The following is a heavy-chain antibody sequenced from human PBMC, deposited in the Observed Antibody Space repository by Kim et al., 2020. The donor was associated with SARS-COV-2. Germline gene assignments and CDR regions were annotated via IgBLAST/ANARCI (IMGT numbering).Heavy chain of an antibody. V-gene: IGHV1-2*04. CDR1: GYTFTGYY. CDR3: ARSVIVATIPHPFDY. CDR2: INPNSGGT. Sequence: ASVKVSCKASGYTFTGYYMHWVRQAPGQGLEWMGWINPNSGGTNYAQKFQGWVTMTRDTSISTAYMELSRLRSDDTAVYYCARSVIVATIPHPFDYWGQGTLVTVSS. D-gene: IGHD5-12*01. J-gene: IGHJ4*02.